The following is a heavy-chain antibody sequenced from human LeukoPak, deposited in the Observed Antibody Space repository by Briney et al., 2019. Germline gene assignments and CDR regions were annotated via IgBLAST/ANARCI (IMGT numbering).Heavy chain of an antibody. D-gene: IGHD3-10*01. CDR2: INPTVGTT. CDR1: GYIFSTYY. V-gene: IGHV1-46*01. J-gene: IGHJ6*03. Sequence: ASVKVSCKASGYIFSTYYMHWVRQAPGQGLEWMGIINPTVGTTTYAQKFQGRLTMTRDMSTSTVYTELSSLRSEDTAVYYCARDKFYYGSGSYSGYYMDVWGKGTTVTVSS. CDR3: ARDKFYYGSGSYSGYYMDV.